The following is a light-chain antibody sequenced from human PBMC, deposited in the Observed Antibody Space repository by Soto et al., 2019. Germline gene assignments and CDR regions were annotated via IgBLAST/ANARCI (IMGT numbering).Light chain of an antibody. V-gene: IGLV2-23*02. Sequence: QSVLTQPASVSGSPGQSITISCPGTSSDIGVFDLVSWYRQYPGKAPKLMIYGVTKRPSGVSDRFSGSKSGKTASLTISGLQAEDEADYYCCSYAGFTTYVFGSGTKVTVL. CDR1: SSDIGVFDL. CDR2: GVT. CDR3: CSYAGFTTYV. J-gene: IGLJ1*01.